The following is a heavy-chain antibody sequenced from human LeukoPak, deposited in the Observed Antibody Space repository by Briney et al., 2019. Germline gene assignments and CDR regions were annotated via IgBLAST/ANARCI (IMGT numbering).Heavy chain of an antibody. J-gene: IGHJ4*02. Sequence: PGGSLRLSCAASGFTFDDYAMHWVRQAPGKGLEWVSGISWNSGSIGYADSVKGRFTIPRDNAKNSLYLQMNSLRAEDTAVYYCAKPLGVVARGYYFDYWGQGTLVTVSS. CDR2: ISWNSGSI. CDR1: GFTFDDYA. V-gene: IGHV3-9*01. CDR3: AKPLGVVARGYYFDY. D-gene: IGHD3-3*01.